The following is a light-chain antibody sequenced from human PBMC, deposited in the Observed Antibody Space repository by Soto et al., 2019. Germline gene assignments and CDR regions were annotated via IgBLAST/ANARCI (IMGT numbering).Light chain of an antibody. CDR1: QSVGDY. V-gene: IGKV3-11*01. Sequence: ETVLTQPPATLSLSPGERASLSCRASQSVGDYLAWYQQKPGRAPRLLIYDASNRAAGVPYRFRGSGSGTDFTLTISSVEPEDFGVYYCQQRSDWPPITFGQGTRLEIK. CDR3: QQRSDWPPIT. CDR2: DAS. J-gene: IGKJ5*01.